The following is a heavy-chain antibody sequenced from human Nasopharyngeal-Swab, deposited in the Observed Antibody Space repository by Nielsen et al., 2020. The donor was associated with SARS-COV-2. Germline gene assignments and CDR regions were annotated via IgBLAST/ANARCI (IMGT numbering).Heavy chain of an antibody. Sequence: SETLSLTCSVSGGSISNYYWGWIRQPPGKGLEWIGDFSYSVITHYNASLKSRVTISLDTSKNQFSLKLSSVTAADTGVYYCAREVVGGLVDSWGQGILVTVSS. D-gene: IGHD1-26*01. V-gene: IGHV4-59*12. J-gene: IGHJ4*02. CDR1: GGSISNYY. CDR3: AREVVGGLVDS. CDR2: FSYSVIT.